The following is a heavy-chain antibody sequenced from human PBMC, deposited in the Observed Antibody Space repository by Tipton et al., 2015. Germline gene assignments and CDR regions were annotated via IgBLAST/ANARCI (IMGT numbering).Heavy chain of an antibody. V-gene: IGHV4-59*01. CDR2: LYYSGST. CDR3: AKTHGAYDWYLDH. CDR1: GASITSYY. Sequence: TLSLTCTVSGASITSYYWSWIRQPPGKGLEWIGYLYYSGSTNYNPSLKSRVTISVDTSKNQFSLKLSSVTAADTAVYFCAKTHGAYDWYLDHWGQGTLVTVSS. J-gene: IGHJ4*02. D-gene: IGHD5-12*01.